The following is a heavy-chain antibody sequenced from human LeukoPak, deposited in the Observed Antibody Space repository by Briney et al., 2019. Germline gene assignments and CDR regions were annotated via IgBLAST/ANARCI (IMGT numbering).Heavy chain of an antibody. CDR3: ARAPIVLMVYSSPYYFDY. V-gene: IGHV4-38-2*01. CDR1: GYSISSGYY. Sequence: SETLSLTCAVSGYSISSGYYWGWIRQPPGEGVEGIGRIYHSGSTYYNQSLKSRVTISVDTSKNQSSLKLSSVTAADTAVYYCARAPIVLMVYSSPYYFDYWGQGTLVTVSS. J-gene: IGHJ4*02. CDR2: IYHSGST. D-gene: IGHD2-8*01.